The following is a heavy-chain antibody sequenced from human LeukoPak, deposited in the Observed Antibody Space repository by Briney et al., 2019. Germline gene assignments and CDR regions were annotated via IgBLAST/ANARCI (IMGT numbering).Heavy chain of an antibody. Sequence: SETLSLTCTVSGGSISSYYWSWLRQPPGKGLEWIGYIYYSGSTNYNPSLKSRVTISVDTSKNQFSLKLSSVTAADTAVYYCARRAWNDVRGWFDPWGQGTLVTVSS. J-gene: IGHJ5*02. CDR1: GGSISSYY. D-gene: IGHD1-1*01. CDR2: IYYSGST. V-gene: IGHV4-59*01. CDR3: ARRAWNDVRGWFDP.